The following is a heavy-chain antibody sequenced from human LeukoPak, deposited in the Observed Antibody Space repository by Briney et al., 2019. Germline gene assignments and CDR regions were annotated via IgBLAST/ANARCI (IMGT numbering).Heavy chain of an antibody. J-gene: IGHJ6*03. D-gene: IGHD3-10*01. CDR1: GGSISSSSYY. Sequence: SETLSLTCTVSGGSISSSSYYWGWIRQPPGKGLEWIGSIYYSGSTYYNPSLKSRVTISVDTSKNQFSLKLSSVTAADTAVYYCARKGSYYNPYYYYYMDVWGKGTTVTISS. V-gene: IGHV4-39*01. CDR3: ARKGSYYNPYYYYYMDV. CDR2: IYYSGST.